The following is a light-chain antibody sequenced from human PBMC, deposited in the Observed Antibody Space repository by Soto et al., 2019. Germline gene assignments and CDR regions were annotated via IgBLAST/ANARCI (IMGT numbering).Light chain of an antibody. V-gene: IGKV1-39*01. Sequence: DIQMTQSPSSLSASLGDRVTITCRASQTISTYLNWYQQRPGKAPKLLIYAASNLRSGVPSRFSGSGSGTDFTLTISSLQSEDFATYYCQQSYSIPRLTFGPGTRVEIK. CDR1: QTISTY. J-gene: IGKJ3*01. CDR3: QQSYSIPRLT. CDR2: AAS.